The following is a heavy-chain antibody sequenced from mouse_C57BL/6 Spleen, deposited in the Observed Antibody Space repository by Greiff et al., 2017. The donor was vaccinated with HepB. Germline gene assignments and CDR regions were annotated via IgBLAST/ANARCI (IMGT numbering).Heavy chain of an antibody. CDR1: GYAFTNYL. J-gene: IGHJ1*03. CDR3: ARWGTTVVATGYFDV. V-gene: IGHV1-54*01. D-gene: IGHD1-1*01. CDR2: INPGSGGT. Sequence: QVQLQQSGAELVRPGTSVKVSCKASGYAFTNYLIEWVKQRPGQGLEWIGVINPGSGGTNYNEKFKGKATLTADKSSSTAYMQLSSLTSEDSAVYFCARWGTTVVATGYFDVWGTGTTVTVSS.